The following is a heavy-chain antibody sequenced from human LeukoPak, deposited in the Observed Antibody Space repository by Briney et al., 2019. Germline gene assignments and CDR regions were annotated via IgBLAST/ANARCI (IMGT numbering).Heavy chain of an antibody. CDR3: ARNRDWAFDY. CDR2: IKQDGSEK. V-gene: IGHV3-7*02. Sequence: GGSLRLSCAASGFTFTSFWMSWVRQAPGKGLEWVANIKQDGSEKYYVDSVKGRFTFSRDNAKNSLYLQMNSLGVEDTAVYYCARNRDWAFDYWGQGSLVTVSS. D-gene: IGHD2-21*02. J-gene: IGHJ4*02. CDR1: GFTFTSFW.